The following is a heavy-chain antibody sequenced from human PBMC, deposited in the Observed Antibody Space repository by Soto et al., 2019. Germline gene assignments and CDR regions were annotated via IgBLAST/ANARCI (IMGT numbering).Heavy chain of an antibody. V-gene: IGHV3-23*01. CDR2: ISGSGGST. Sequence: PGGSLRLSCAASGFTFSSYAMSWVRQAPGKGLEWVSAISGSGGSTYYADSVKGRFTISRDNSKNTLYLQMNSLRAEDTAVYYCAGGVAAEADYYYYGMDVWGQGTTVTVSS. J-gene: IGHJ6*02. CDR1: GFTFSSYA. D-gene: IGHD2-15*01. CDR3: AGGVAAEADYYYYGMDV.